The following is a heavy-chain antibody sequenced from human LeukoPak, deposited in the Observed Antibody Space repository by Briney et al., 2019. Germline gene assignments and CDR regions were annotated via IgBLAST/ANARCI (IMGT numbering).Heavy chain of an antibody. CDR2: IYYSGST. J-gene: IGHJ3*02. CDR1: GGSISSSGYY. V-gene: IGHV4-39*01. D-gene: IGHD3-3*01. Sequence: SESLSLTCTVSGGSISSSGYYWGWIRQPPGKGLEWIGSIYYSGSTYYNPSLKSRVTISVDTSKNQFSLKLSSVTAADTAVYYCASPYYDFWSGAFRPPPAAFDIWGQGTMVTVSS. CDR3: ASPYYDFWSGAFRPPPAAFDI.